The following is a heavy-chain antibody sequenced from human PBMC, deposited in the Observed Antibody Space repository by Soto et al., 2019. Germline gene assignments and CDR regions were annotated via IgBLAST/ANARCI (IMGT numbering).Heavy chain of an antibody. CDR2: IWYDGSNK. D-gene: IGHD3-22*01. CDR1: GLTFSSYG. J-gene: IGHJ4*02. CDR3: ARDNFFYDRSSYSDFDF. Sequence: RGSLRLSCAASGLTFSSYGMHWVRQAPGKGLEWVAVIWYDGSNKYYADSVKGRFTISRDNSKNTLYLQMNSLRAEDTGVYYCARDNFFYDRSSYSDFDFCCQGXLLTVFS. V-gene: IGHV3-33*01.